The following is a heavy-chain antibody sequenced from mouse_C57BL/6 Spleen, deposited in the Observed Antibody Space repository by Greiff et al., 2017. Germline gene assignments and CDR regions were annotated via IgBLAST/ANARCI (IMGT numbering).Heavy chain of an antibody. CDR1: GFSFNTYA. Sequence: EVQLVESGGGLVQPKGSLKLSCAASGFSFNTYAMNWVRQAPGKGLEWVARIRSKSNNYATYYADSVKDRFTISRDDSESMLYLQMNNLKTEDTAMYYCVRHGAQATPFDYWGQGTTLTVSS. D-gene: IGHD3-2*02. V-gene: IGHV10-1*01. CDR2: IRSKSNNYAT. J-gene: IGHJ2*01. CDR3: VRHGAQATPFDY.